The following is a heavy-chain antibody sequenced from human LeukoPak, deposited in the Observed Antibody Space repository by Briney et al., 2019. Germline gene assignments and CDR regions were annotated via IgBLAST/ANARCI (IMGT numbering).Heavy chain of an antibody. CDR3: ARRRLDKGTTVTSAFDY. D-gene: IGHD4-17*01. J-gene: IGHJ4*02. V-gene: IGHV2-5*01. CDR2: IYWNDGK. CDR1: GFSLSTSGVG. Sequence: SGPTLVNPTQSLTLTCTFSGFSLSTSGVGVGWIRQPAGKALECLALIYWNDGKDYSPSLRSRLSITKDISKNQVVLTMTNMDPVDTATYFCARRRLDKGTTVTSAFDYWGQGTLVTVSS.